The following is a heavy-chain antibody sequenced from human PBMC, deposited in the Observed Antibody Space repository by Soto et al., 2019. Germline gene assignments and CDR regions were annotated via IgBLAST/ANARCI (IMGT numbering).Heavy chain of an antibody. D-gene: IGHD2-21*02. CDR1: GFTFSSYG. Sequence: LRLSCAASGFTFSSYGMRWVRQAPGKGLEWVAVISYDGSNKYYADSVKGRFTISRDNSKNTLYLQMNSLRAEDTAVYYCAKVGSPFVVVTAMMDYWGQGTLVTVSS. V-gene: IGHV3-30*18. CDR3: AKVGSPFVVVTAMMDY. J-gene: IGHJ4*02. CDR2: ISYDGSNK.